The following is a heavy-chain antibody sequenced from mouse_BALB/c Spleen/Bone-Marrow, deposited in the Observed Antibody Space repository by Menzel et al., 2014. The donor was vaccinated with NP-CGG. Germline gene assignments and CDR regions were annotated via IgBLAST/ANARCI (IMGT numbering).Heavy chain of an antibody. V-gene: IGHV5-17*02. J-gene: IGHJ2*01. Sequence: EVKLVESGGGLVQPGGSRKLSCAASGFTFSSFGMHWVRQAPEKGLEWIAYISSCSGTIYYTDTVMGRFTISRDNSKNTLFLQITSLRSEDTAMYYCARSGCGSGYFDYWGQGTTLTVSS. CDR2: ISSCSGTI. D-gene: IGHD3-1*01. CDR1: GFTFSSFG. CDR3: ARSGCGSGYFDY.